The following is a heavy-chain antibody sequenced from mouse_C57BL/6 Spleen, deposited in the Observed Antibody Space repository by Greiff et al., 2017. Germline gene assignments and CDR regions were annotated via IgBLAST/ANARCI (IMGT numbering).Heavy chain of an antibody. J-gene: IGHJ2*01. Sequence: VQLQQSGAELVRPGSSVKLSCKASGYTFTSYWMHWVKQRPIQGLEWIGNIDPSDSETHYNQKFKDKATLTVDKSSSTAYMQLSSLTSEDSAVYYCARDGDSPFDYWGQGTTLTVSS. D-gene: IGHD2-13*01. CDR3: ARDGDSPFDY. CDR2: IDPSDSET. V-gene: IGHV1-52*01. CDR1: GYTFTSYW.